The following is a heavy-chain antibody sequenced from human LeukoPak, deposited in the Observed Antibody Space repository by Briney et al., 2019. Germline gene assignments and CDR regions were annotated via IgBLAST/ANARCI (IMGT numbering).Heavy chain of an antibody. Sequence: GGSLRLSCAASGFTFSNYAMHWVRQAPGKGLEWVAVISYDGNNKYYADSVKGRFTISRDNSKNTLYLQMNSLRAEDTAVYYCARRAGAYSHPYDYWGQGTLVTVSS. J-gene: IGHJ4*02. D-gene: IGHD4/OR15-4a*01. CDR2: ISYDGNNK. CDR1: GFTFSNYA. V-gene: IGHV3-30*04. CDR3: ARRAGAYSHPYDY.